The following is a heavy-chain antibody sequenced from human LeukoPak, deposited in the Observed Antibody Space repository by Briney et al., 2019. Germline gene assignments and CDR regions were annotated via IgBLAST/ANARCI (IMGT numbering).Heavy chain of an antibody. CDR1: GYSISSGYY. Sequence: SETLSLTCAVSGYSISSGYYWGWIRQPPGKGLEWIGSIYHSGSTYYNPSLKSRVTISVDTSKNQFSLKLSSVTAADTAVYCCARHPSDQLLLFDYWGQGTLVTVSS. D-gene: IGHD2-2*01. CDR3: ARHPSDQLLLFDY. CDR2: IYHSGST. J-gene: IGHJ4*02. V-gene: IGHV4-38-2*01.